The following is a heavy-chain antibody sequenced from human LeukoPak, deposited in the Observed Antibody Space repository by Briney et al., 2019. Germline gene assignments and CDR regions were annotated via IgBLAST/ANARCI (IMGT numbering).Heavy chain of an antibody. CDR2: TYSGGST. J-gene: IGHJ6*02. CDR1: GFTVSSNY. CDR3: ARDRTDRNYYYYGMDV. V-gene: IGHV3-53*01. Sequence: GGSLRLSCAASGFTVSSNYMSGVRQAPGEGLEWVSVTYSGGSTYYADSVKGRVTISRDNSKNTLYLQMNSLRAEDTAVYYCARDRTDRNYYYYGMDVWGQGTTVTVSS.